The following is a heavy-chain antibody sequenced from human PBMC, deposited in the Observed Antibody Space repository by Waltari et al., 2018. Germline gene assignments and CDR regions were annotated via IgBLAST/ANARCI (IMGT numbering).Heavy chain of an antibody. CDR3: ARWGRYCSGGSCGRSDY. V-gene: IGHV4-4*02. CDR2: IYHSGST. J-gene: IGHJ4*02. Sequence: QVQLQESGPGLVKPSGTLSLTCAVSGGSISRSNWWSWVRQPPGKGLEWIGEIYHSGSTNYNPSLKSRVTISVDKSKNQFSLKLSSVTAADTAVYYCARWGRYCSGGSCGRSDYWGQGTLVTVSS. CDR1: GGSISRSNW. D-gene: IGHD2-15*01.